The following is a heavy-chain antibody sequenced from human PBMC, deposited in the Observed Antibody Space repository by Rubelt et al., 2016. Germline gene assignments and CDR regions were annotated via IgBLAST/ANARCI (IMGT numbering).Heavy chain of an antibody. CDR1: GYTFTSYG. J-gene: IGHJ3*02. CDR2: ISAYNGNT. Sequence: QVQLVQSGAEVKKPGASVKVSCKASGYTFTSYGISWVRQAPGQGLEWMGWISAYNGNTNYAQKLQGRVPMTTDTSTSTAYMERRSLRSDDTAVYYCARDRTWLVPGLDAFDIWGQGTMVTVSS. V-gene: IGHV1-18*01. D-gene: IGHD6-19*01. CDR3: ARDRTWLVPGLDAFDI.